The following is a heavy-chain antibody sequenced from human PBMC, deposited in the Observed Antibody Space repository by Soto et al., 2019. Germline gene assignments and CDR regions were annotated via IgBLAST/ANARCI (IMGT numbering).Heavy chain of an antibody. D-gene: IGHD2-15*01. V-gene: IGHV3-13*05. CDR3: ARAYSGRLPRRADYYYAMDV. CDR2: LGAADDP. CDR1: GFTFSSYD. Sequence: HGGSLRLSCAASGFTFSSYDMHWVRQPNGKGLEWVSALGAADDPYYLGSVKGRFTISRENAKNSLYLQMNNLRAGDTAVYYCARAYSGRLPRRADYYYAMDVWGQGTTVTVSS. J-gene: IGHJ6*02.